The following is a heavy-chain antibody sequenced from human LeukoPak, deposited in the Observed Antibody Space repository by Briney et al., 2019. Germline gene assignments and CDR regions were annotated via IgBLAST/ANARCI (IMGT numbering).Heavy chain of an antibody. Sequence: PGGSLRLSCAASGFTFSSYGMSWVRQAPGKGLEWVSAISGNGGSTYYADSVKGRSTISRDNSKNTLYLQMNSLRAEDTAVYYCAKGYSNDSSGYYWNRGPADYWGQGTLVTVSS. V-gene: IGHV3-23*01. CDR1: GFTFSSYG. CDR3: AKGYSNDSSGYYWNRGPADY. CDR2: ISGNGGST. D-gene: IGHD3-22*01. J-gene: IGHJ4*02.